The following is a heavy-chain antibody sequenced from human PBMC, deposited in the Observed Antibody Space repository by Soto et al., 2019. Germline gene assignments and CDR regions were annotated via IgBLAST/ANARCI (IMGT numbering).Heavy chain of an antibody. V-gene: IGHV4-30-4*01. J-gene: IGHJ4*02. CDR2: IYYSGST. D-gene: IGHD3-10*02. CDR1: GGSISSGDYY. Sequence: PSETLSLTCTVSGGSISSGDYYWSWIRQPPGKGLEWIGYIYYSGSTYYNPSLKSRVTISVDTSKNQFSLKLSSVTAADTAVYYCATGERGDYVAKLCFDYWGQGTLVTVS. CDR3: ATGERGDYVAKLCFDY.